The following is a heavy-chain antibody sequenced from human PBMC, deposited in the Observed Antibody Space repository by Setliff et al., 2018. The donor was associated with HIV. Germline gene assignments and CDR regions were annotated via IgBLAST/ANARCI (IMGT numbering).Heavy chain of an antibody. CDR2: IVASSTNI. CDR3: ARGAYGYYFDY. D-gene: IGHD4-17*01. CDR1: GFTFGYYN. V-gene: IGHV3-21*01. J-gene: IGHJ4*02. Sequence: PGGSLRLSCAASGFTFGYYNMNWVRRAPGKGLEWVSSIVASSTNIYYADSVRGRFTVSRDNAKDSLYLQMDSLRAEDTAVYYCARGAYGYYFDYWGQGALVTV.